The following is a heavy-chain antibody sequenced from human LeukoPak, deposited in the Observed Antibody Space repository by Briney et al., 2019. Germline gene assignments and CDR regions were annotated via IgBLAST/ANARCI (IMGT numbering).Heavy chain of an antibody. J-gene: IGHJ3*02. D-gene: IGHD5-18*01. CDR1: GGTFSSYA. V-gene: IGHV1-69*13. Sequence: SVKVSCKASGGTFSSYAISWVRQAPGQGLEWTGGVIPIFGTANYAQKFQGRVTITADESTSTAYMELSSLRSEDTAVYYCARGYSGGYSYGYKAFDIWGQGTMVTVSS. CDR2: VIPIFGTA. CDR3: ARGYSGGYSYGYKAFDI.